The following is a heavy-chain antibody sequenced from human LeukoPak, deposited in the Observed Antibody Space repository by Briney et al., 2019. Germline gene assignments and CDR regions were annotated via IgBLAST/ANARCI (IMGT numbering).Heavy chain of an antibody. CDR2: INPNSGGT. D-gene: IGHD1-26*01. CDR3: ARKSGSYYDFAFDI. Sequence: ASVKVSCKASGDTFTGHYMHWVRQAPGQGLEWMGWINPNSGGTNYAQKFQGRVTMTRDTSISTAYMELSRLRSDDTAVYYCARKSGSYYDFAFDIWGQGTMVTVSS. CDR1: GDTFTGHY. J-gene: IGHJ3*02. V-gene: IGHV1-2*02.